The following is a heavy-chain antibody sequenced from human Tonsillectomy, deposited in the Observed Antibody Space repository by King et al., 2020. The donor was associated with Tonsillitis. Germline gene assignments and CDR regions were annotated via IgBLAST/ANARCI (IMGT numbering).Heavy chain of an antibody. CDR1: GGSVSGYD. CDR3: ARVDIVVVPAALSYFDP. D-gene: IGHD2-2*01. J-gene: IGHJ2*01. V-gene: IGHV4-34*01. CDR2: INHSGST. Sequence: RQKGGEGRGKKAEKGSITGAGDGGSVSGYDGSWIRQPPGKGLEWIGEINHSGSTNYNPSLKSRVTISVDTSKNQFSLKLSSVTAADTAVYYCARVDIVVVPAALSYFDPWGRGTLVTVSS.